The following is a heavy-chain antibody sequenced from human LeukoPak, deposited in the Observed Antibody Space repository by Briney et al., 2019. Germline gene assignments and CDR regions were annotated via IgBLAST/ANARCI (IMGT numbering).Heavy chain of an antibody. CDR1: GGSFSGYY. J-gene: IGHJ4*02. D-gene: IGHD1-1*01. Sequence: SETLSLTCAVYGGSFSGYYWSWIRQPPGKGLEWIGEINHSGSTNYNPSLKSRVTISVDTSKNQFSLKLSSVTAADTAVYYCARAGRQSFGYWGQGTLVTVSS. V-gene: IGHV4-34*01. CDR2: INHSGST. CDR3: ARAGRQSFGY.